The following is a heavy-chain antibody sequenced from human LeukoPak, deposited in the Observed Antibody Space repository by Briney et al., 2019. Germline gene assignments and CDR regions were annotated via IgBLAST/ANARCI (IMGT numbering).Heavy chain of an antibody. D-gene: IGHD4/OR15-4a*01. CDR2: TNNDGSST. J-gene: IGHJ4*02. Sequence: GGSLRLSCVASGFTFSNYWIHWVRQAPGKGLVWVSRTNNDGSSTTYADFVKGRFTSSRGNAKNTLYLQMDSLRAEDTAVYYCTRSVLPYYFDYWGQGTLVTVSS. CDR1: GFTFSNYW. CDR3: TRSVLPYYFDY. V-gene: IGHV3-74*01.